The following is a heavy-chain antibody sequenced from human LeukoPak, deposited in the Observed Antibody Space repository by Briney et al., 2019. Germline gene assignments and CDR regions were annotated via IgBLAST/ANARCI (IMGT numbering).Heavy chain of an antibody. V-gene: IGHV7-4-1*02. CDR3: AREKSGWYAEKEYNWFDP. Sequence: GASVKVSCKASGSTFTSYAMNWVRQAPGQGLEWMGWINTNTGNPTYAQGFTGRFVFSLDTSVSTAYLQFSSLKAEDTAVYYCAREKSGWYAEKEYNWFDPWGQGTLVTVSS. J-gene: IGHJ5*02. CDR1: GSTFTSYA. CDR2: INTNTGNP. D-gene: IGHD6-19*01.